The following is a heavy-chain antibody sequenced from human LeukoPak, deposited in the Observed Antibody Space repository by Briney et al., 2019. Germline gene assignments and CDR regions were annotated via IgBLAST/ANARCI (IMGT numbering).Heavy chain of an antibody. J-gene: IGHJ4*02. CDR3: AREGYSREFDY. D-gene: IGHD6-13*01. V-gene: IGHV3-30*04. CDR2: ISYDGSNK. CDR1: GFTFSSYA. Sequence: GGSLRLSCAASGFTFSSYAMHWVRQAPGKGLEWVAVISYDGSNKYYADSVKGRFTISRDNSKNTLYLQMNSLRAEDTAVYYCAREGYSREFDYWGQGTLVTVSS.